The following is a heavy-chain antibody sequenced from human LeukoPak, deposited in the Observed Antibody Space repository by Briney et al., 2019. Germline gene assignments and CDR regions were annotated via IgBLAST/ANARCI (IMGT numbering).Heavy chain of an antibody. Sequence: PSETLSLTCTVSGGSIISSSDYWGWIRQPPGQGLEWTASIYYTGSTYYNPSLKSRVTISIETPKNDFSLRLRSVTAADTAVYYCARHSIRDNSHYAYWGQGTLVTVSS. CDR1: GGSIISSSDY. D-gene: IGHD1-26*01. CDR2: IYYTGST. V-gene: IGHV4-39*01. CDR3: ARHSIRDNSHYAY. J-gene: IGHJ4*02.